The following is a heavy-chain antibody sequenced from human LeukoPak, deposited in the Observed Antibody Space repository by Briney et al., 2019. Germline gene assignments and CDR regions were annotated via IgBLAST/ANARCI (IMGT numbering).Heavy chain of an antibody. CDR3: ARDDYGDYYSYNGMDV. CDR1: GDSVSSNSAA. V-gene: IGHV6-1*01. CDR2: TYYRSKCYN. D-gene: IGHD4-17*01. Sequence: SQTLSLTCAISGDSVSSNSAAWNWIRQSPSRGLEWLGRTYYRSKCYNDYALSVKGRITINPDTSKNQCSLQLNSLTPEETAVYYCARDDYGDYYSYNGMDVWGQGTTVTVSS. J-gene: IGHJ6*02.